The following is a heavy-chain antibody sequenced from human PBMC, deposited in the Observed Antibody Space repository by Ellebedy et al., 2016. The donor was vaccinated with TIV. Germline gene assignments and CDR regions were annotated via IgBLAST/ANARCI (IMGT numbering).Heavy chain of an antibody. CDR1: GYSFTGYY. CDR3: AKDRFPYYDSSGTTGYFDC. V-gene: IGHV1-2*02. J-gene: IGHJ4*02. D-gene: IGHD3-22*01. CDR2: INPDRGDT. Sequence: AASVKVSCMASGYSFTGYYIHWARQAPGQELEWMGWINPDRGDTKYPQSFQVRVSMTRETSSSTAYMELSWLTSDDTAIYSCAKDRFPYYDSSGTTGYFDCWGQGTLVTVSS.